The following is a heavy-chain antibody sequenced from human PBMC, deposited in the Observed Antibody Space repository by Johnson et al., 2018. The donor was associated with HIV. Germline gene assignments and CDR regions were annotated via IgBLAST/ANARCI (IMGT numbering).Heavy chain of an antibody. CDR1: GFTFSDFY. CDR2: ISTSGSNI. D-gene: IGHD3-22*01. Sequence: QVQLVESGGDLVKPGGSLRLSCTASGFTFSDFYMSWIRQAPGKGLEWVSYISTSGSNIYYADSVRGRFTISRVNAKNSLYLQMNFLRPEDTAVYYCARPYDSSGGGAFDIWGQGTMVTVSS. V-gene: IGHV3-11*04. CDR3: ARPYDSSGGGAFDI. J-gene: IGHJ3*02.